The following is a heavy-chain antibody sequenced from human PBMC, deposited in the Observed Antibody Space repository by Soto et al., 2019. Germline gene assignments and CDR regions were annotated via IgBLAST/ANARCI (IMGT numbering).Heavy chain of an antibody. CDR3: ARVLRIFGVVTLYNWFDP. CDR1: GGTFSSYA. CDR2: IIPIFGTA. J-gene: IGHJ5*02. Sequence: QVQLVQSGAEVKKPGSSVKVSCKASGGTFSSYAISWVRQAPGQGLEWMGGIIPIFGTANYAQKFQGRVTITADESTSTAYMELSSLRSEDTAVYYCARVLRIFGVVTLYNWFDPWGQGTLVTVSS. D-gene: IGHD3-3*01. V-gene: IGHV1-69*01.